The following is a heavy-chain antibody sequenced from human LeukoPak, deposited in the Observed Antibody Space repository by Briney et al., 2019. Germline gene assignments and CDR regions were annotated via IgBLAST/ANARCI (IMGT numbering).Heavy chain of an antibody. V-gene: IGHV1-46*01. CDR1: GYTFTSYF. Sequence: ASVKVSCKASGYTFTSYFMHWVRQAPGQGLEWMGIINPSGGGTIYAQKFQGRVTMTRDMSTNTVYMELSSLRSEDTAVYYCARDGGTGHRSGRYANWFDPWGQGTLVTVSS. CDR3: ARDGGTGHRSGRYANWFDP. CDR2: INPSGGGT. J-gene: IGHJ5*02. D-gene: IGHD3-10*01.